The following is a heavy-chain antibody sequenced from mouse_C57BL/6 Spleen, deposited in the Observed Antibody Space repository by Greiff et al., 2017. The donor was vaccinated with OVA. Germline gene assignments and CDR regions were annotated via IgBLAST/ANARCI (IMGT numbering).Heavy chain of an antibody. D-gene: IGHD2-4*01. Sequence: VQLQQSGAELARPGASVKLSCKASGYTFTSYGISWVKQRTGQGLAWIGEIYPRSGNTYYNEKFKGKATLTADKSSSTAYMELRSLTSEDSAVYFCARQGYDYDDGGYAMDYWGQGTSVTVSS. J-gene: IGHJ4*01. V-gene: IGHV1-81*01. CDR1: GYTFTSYG. CDR2: IYPRSGNT. CDR3: ARQGYDYDDGGYAMDY.